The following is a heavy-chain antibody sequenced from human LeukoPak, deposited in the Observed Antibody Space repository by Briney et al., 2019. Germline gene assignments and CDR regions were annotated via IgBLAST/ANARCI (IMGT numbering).Heavy chain of an antibody. Sequence: GGALRLSCAPSVFTFSRYAMSGVRQAPGKGLEWVSAIIGSGGSTYYADSGKGRFTISRDNSKSTLYLQINGLRAEDRDVYNCAKEIATSYYDTSGYYWDYWGQGTLVTVSS. D-gene: IGHD3-22*01. CDR3: AKEIATSYYDTSGYYWDY. J-gene: IGHJ4*02. V-gene: IGHV3-23*01. CDR2: IIGSGGST. CDR1: VFTFSRYA.